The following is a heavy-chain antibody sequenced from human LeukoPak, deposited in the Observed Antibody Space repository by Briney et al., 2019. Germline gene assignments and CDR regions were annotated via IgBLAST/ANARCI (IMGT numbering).Heavy chain of an antibody. CDR2: INHSGST. Sequence: PSETLSLTCTVSGGSISSRSYYWSWIRQPPGKGLEWIGEINHSGSTNYNPSLKSRVTISVDTSKNQFSLKLSSVTAADTAVYYCARGAVLRGGYYPRLYYYYMDVWGKGTTVTVSS. J-gene: IGHJ6*03. CDR3: ARGAVLRGGYYPRLYYYYMDV. V-gene: IGHV4-39*07. CDR1: GGSISSRSYY. D-gene: IGHD3-10*01.